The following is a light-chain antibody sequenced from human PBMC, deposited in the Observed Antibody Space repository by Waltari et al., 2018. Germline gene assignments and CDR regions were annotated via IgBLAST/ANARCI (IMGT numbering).Light chain of an antibody. J-gene: IGLJ3*02. CDR2: STN. V-gene: IGLV1-44*01. CDR1: SSNIGGNS. Sequence: QSVVTQPPSASGTPGQRVRIPCSGSSSNIGGNSVTWYQNVPGAGPRLLLYSTNQRPSGVPDRFSGSKSGTSASLAISGLQSDDEADYYCAAWDDNLRAWVFGGGTKLTVL. CDR3: AAWDDNLRAWV.